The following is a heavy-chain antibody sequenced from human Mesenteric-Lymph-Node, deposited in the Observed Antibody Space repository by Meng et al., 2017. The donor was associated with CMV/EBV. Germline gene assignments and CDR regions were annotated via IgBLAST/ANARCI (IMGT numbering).Heavy chain of an antibody. CDR3: ARDVETLVGLSHFNH. J-gene: IGHJ1*01. CDR2: MSVRKGQI. CDR1: GDTFARYG. D-gene: IGHD2-2*01. Sequence: ASVKVSCKASGDTFARYGLSWVRQAPGQGLEWMGWMSVRKGQIDYAQKFRDRVTMTTDTSASTAYMELKSLRSDDTAVYYCARDVETLVGLSHFNHWGQGTLVTVSS. V-gene: IGHV1-18*01.